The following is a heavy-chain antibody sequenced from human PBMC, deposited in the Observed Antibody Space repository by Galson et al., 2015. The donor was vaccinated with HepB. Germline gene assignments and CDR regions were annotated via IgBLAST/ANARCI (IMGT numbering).Heavy chain of an antibody. CDR2: INPNSGGT. CDR1: GYTFTGYY. D-gene: IGHD2-15*01. J-gene: IGHJ5*02. CDR3: ARGGGGSCSSCWFDP. V-gene: IGHV1-2*04. Sequence: SVKVSCKASGYTFTGYYMHWVRQAPGQGLEWMGWINPNSGGTNYAQKFQGWVTMTRDNSKTTVYLEMSSLRPEDTAVYYCARGGGGSCSSCWFDPWGQGTLVTVSS.